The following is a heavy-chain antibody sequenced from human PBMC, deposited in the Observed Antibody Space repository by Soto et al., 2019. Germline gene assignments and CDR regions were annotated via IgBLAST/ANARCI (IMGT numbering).Heavy chain of an antibody. V-gene: IGHV5-51*01. J-gene: IGHJ6*02. CDR1: GYTFTNYW. CDR2: IYPGDSDT. CDR3: AASIFYYGMDV. Sequence: PGESLKISCKGSGYTFTNYWIGWVRQMPGKGLEWMGIIYPGDSDTKYNPSFQGQVTISADKSITITYLQWSSLKASDTAIYYCAASIFYYGMDVWGQGTTVTVSS.